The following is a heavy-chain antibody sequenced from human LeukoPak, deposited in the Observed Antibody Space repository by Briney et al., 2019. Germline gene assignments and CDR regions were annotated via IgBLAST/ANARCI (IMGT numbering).Heavy chain of an antibody. CDR2: IWYDGSNK. Sequence: GGSLRLSCAASGFTFSSYGMHWVRQAPGKGLEWVAVIWYDGSNKYYADSVKGRFTIPRDNSKNTLYLQMNSLRAEDTAVYYCAKEDGDYLIYYGMDVWGQGTTVTVSS. CDR3: AKEDGDYLIYYGMDV. V-gene: IGHV3-33*06. D-gene: IGHD4-17*01. CDR1: GFTFSSYG. J-gene: IGHJ6*02.